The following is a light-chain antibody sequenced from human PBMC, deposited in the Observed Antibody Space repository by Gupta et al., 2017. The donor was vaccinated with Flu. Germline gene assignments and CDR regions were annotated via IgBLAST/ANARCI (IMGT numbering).Light chain of an antibody. CDR3: QQYDNLPYS. CDR2: DAS. V-gene: IGKV1-33*01. CDR1: QDISNY. J-gene: IGKJ2*03. Sequence: DIQMPQSPSSLSASVGDRVTITCQASQDISNYLNWYQQKPGKAPKLLIYDASNLETGVPSRCSGSGSGTDFTFTIRSLQPEDIATYYCQQYDNLPYSFGQGTKLEIK.